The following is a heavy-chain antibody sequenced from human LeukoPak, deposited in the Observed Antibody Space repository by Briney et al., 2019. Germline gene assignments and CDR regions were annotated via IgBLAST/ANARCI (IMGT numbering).Heavy chain of an antibody. CDR3: AKVIFSSWHAYYYYYYMDV. V-gene: IGHV3-30*02. D-gene: IGHD6-13*01. CDR2: IRFDGSNK. CDR1: GFTFSNYA. J-gene: IGHJ6*03. Sequence: SGGSLRLSCAASGFTFSNYAMSWVRQAPGKGLEWVSFIRFDGSNKYSADSVKGRFTISRDNSKNTLYLQMNSLRAEDTAVYYCAKVIFSSWHAYYYYYYMDVWGKGTTVTVSS.